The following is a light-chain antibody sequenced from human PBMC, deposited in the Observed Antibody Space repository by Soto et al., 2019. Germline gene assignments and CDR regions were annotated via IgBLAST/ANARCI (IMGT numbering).Light chain of an antibody. CDR1: QSLRSSY. CDR3: QQYGSSPWYT. V-gene: IGKV3-20*01. CDR2: GAS. Sequence: EIVLTQSPGTLSLSPGERAPLSCRASQSLRSSYLAWYQQKPGQAPRLLIYGASSRATGIPDRFSGSGSGTDFTLTISRLEPEDFAVYYCQQYGSSPWYTFGQGTKLEIK. J-gene: IGKJ2*01.